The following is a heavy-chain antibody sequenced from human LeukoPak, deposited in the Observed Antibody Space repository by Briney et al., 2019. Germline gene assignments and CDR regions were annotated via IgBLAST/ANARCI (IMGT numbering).Heavy chain of an antibody. CDR2: ISGSGGST. D-gene: IGHD3-3*01. CDR3: AKASSRRFLEWVSQGPFDY. J-gene: IGHJ4*02. Sequence: GGSLRLSCAASGFTFSSYAMSWVRQAPGKGLEWVSAISGSGGSTYYADSVKGRFTISRDNSKNTLYLQMNSLRAEDTAVYYCAKASSRRFLEWVSQGPFDYWGQGTLVTVSS. V-gene: IGHV3-23*01. CDR1: GFTFSSYA.